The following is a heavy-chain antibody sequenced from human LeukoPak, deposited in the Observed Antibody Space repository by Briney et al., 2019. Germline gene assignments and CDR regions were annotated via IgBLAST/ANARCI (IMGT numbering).Heavy chain of an antibody. V-gene: IGHV1-2*02. D-gene: IGHD3-16*02. CDR3: ARGLYDYVWGSYRFDP. CDR1: GYTFTGYY. Sequence: ASVKVSCKASGYTFTGYYMHWVRQATGQGLEWLGWFNPSSGGTNYAQKFQGRVTMTRDTSISTAYMELSRLRSDDTAVYYCARGLYDYVWGSYRFDPWGQGTLVTVSS. J-gene: IGHJ5*02. CDR2: FNPSSGGT.